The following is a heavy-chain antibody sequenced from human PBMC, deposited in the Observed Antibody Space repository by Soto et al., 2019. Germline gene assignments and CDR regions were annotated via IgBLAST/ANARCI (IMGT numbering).Heavy chain of an antibody. J-gene: IGHJ4*02. CDR2: INGANGDT. CDR1: GYTFTAYP. D-gene: IGHD3-10*01. CDR3: ARKDYYGAGIYYFDH. V-gene: IGHV1-3*01. Sequence: QVQLVQSGAEVKKPGASVKVSCKASGYTFTAYPVHWVRQAPGQRLEWMGWINGANGDTGYSQKFQGRVTVTRDTSANTVYMELSSVTSEDTAVYYCARKDYYGAGIYYFDHWGQGTLVTVSS.